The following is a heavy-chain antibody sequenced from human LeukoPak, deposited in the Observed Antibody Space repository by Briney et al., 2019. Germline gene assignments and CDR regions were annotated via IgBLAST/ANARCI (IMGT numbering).Heavy chain of an antibody. Sequence: AASVKVSCKASGYTFTSYGISWVRQAPGQGLEWMGGIIPIFGTANYAQKFQGRVTITADESTSTAYMELSSLRSEDTAVYYCAREGIAAAVGAFDIWGQGTMVTVSS. D-gene: IGHD6-13*01. V-gene: IGHV1-69*13. CDR1: GYTFTSYG. CDR3: AREGIAAAVGAFDI. CDR2: IIPIFGTA. J-gene: IGHJ3*02.